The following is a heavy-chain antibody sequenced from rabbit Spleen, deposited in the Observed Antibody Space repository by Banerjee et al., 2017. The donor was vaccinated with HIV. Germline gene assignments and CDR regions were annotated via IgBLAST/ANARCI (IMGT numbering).Heavy chain of an antibody. CDR3: ARGAYAGDSYFNL. Sequence: QEQLVESGGGLVQPTGSLTLSCKASGFDISTYGISWVRQAPGKGLEWIGYIDPVFGSTYYASWVTGRFTVSLDNAQNTVFLQMTSLTAADTATYFCARGAYAGDSYFNLWGPGTLVTVS. CDR1: GFDISTYG. CDR2: IDPVFGST. V-gene: IGHV1S47*01. J-gene: IGHJ4*01. D-gene: IGHD8-1*01.